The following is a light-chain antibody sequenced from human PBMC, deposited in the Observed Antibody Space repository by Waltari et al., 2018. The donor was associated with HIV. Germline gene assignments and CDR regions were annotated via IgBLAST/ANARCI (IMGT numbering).Light chain of an antibody. Sequence: QSILTRPPSVSAAPGHNVTISCPGTTSHISNNYVSWYQHLPGKPPKLLIFENDKRPSEIPDRFSGLKSGTSATLGIIGLQPGDEADYFCGTWDSSLSAYVFTTGTKVTV. CDR2: END. V-gene: IGLV1-51*02. J-gene: IGLJ1*01. CDR1: TSHISNNY. CDR3: GTWDSSLSAYV.